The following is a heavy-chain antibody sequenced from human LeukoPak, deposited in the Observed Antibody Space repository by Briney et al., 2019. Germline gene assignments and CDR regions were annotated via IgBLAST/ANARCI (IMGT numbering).Heavy chain of an antibody. CDR2: INSDGSST. CDR3: ASFPPYYYGSGSYYYYMDV. Sequence: PGGSLRLSCAASGFTFSSYWVHWVRQAPGKGLVWVSRINSDGSSTSYADSVKGRFTISRDNAKNTLYLQMNSLRAEDTAVYYCASFPPYYYGSGSYYYYMDVWGKGTTVTVSS. CDR1: GFTFSSYW. D-gene: IGHD3-10*01. J-gene: IGHJ6*03. V-gene: IGHV3-74*01.